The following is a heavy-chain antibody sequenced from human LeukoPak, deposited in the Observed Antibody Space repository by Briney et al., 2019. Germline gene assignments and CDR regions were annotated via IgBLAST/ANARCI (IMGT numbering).Heavy chain of an antibody. CDR3: ARGGIAVAGTSKYYYYGMDV. J-gene: IGHJ6*02. CDR1: GGSVSSGSYY. Sequence: SETLSLTCTVSGGSVSSGSYYWSWIRQPPGKGLEWIGYIYYSGSTNYNPSLKSRVTISVDTSKNQFSLKLSSVTAADTAVYYCARGGIAVAGTSKYYYYGMDVWGQGTTVTVSS. V-gene: IGHV4-61*01. CDR2: IYYSGST. D-gene: IGHD6-19*01.